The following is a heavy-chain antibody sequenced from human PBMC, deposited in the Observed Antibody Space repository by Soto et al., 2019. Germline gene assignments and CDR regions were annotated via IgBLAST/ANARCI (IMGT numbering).Heavy chain of an antibody. CDR1: GFVFSDYY. CDR2: ISSGGAVS. CDR3: ARRLTGRTTGDWFDP. Sequence: PGGSLTLSFAASGFVFSDYYMTLIRQATGKGLEWISDISSGGAVSNFADSVRGRFTISRDNTNNYLYLQMNNLRAEDTAIYYCARRLTGRTTGDWFDPWGQVTLGTVSS. D-gene: IGHD1-1*01. J-gene: IGHJ5*02. V-gene: IGHV3-11*01.